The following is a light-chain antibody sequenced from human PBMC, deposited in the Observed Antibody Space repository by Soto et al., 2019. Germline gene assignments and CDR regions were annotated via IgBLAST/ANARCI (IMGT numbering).Light chain of an antibody. V-gene: IGKV3-20*01. CDR2: GAS. J-gene: IGKJ4*01. CDR3: QQYESSPLT. Sequence: EIVLTQSPGTLSLSPGERATLSCRASQSVSSSFLAWYQQKPGQAPRLLIYGASSRATGIPDRFSGSGSGTDFTLTISRLEPEDVAVYYCQQYESSPLTFGGGTKVE. CDR1: QSVSSSF.